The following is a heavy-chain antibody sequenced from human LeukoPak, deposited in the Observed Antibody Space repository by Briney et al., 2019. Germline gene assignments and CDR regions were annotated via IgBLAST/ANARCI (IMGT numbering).Heavy chain of an antibody. CDR3: ARVRFFDSSVLTRKRSYYFDY. V-gene: IGHV1-2*06. D-gene: IGHD3-22*01. Sequence: GASVKVSCKASGYTFSGYYMHWVRQAPGQGLEWMGRINPDSGGTNYGQNFQGRVTMTRDTAINTAYMELSRLRSDDTAVYYCARVRFFDSSVLTRKRSYYFDYWGQGTLVTVSS. CDR2: INPDSGGT. J-gene: IGHJ4*02. CDR1: GYTFSGYY.